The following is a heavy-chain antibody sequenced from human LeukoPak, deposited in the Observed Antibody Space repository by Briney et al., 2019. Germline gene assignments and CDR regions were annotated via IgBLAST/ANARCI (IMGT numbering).Heavy chain of an antibody. CDR3: ARARSRYNWFDP. V-gene: IGHV4-34*01. D-gene: IGHD2-15*01. J-gene: IGHJ5*02. Sequence: SETLSLTCAVYGGSFSGYYWSWIRQPPGKGLEWIGEINHSGSTNYNPSLKNRVTISVDTSKNQFSLKLSAVTAADTAVYYCARARSRYNWFDPWGQGTLVTVSS. CDR2: INHSGST. CDR1: GGSFSGYY.